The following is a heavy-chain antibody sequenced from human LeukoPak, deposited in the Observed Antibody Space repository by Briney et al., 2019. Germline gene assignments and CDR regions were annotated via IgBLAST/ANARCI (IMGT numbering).Heavy chain of an antibody. CDR1: GFTFSSYW. J-gene: IGHJ4*02. CDR3: TRVAGSGSVD. CDR2: INSDASTT. D-gene: IGHD1-26*01. V-gene: IGHV3-74*01. Sequence: GGSLRLSCAASGFTFSSYWMHWVRHAPGKGLVWVSRINSDASTTSYADSVKGRFTISRDNAKNTLHLQMNSLRAEDTAVYYCTRVAGSGSVDWGQGTLVTVSS.